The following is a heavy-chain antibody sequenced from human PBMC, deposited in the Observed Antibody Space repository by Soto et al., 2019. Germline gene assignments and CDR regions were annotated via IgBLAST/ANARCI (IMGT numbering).Heavy chain of an antibody. V-gene: IGHV3-21*01. J-gene: IGHJ6*02. Sequence: GGSLRLSCAASGFTFSGYSMNWVRQAPGKGLEWVASISTRRDIYYADSVKGRFTISRDNAKNSVSLQMNSPRAEDTAVYYCAREETAWPLAYGLDVWGQGTTVTVSS. CDR3: AREETAWPLAYGLDV. CDR2: ISTRRDI. D-gene: IGHD2-21*02. CDR1: GFTFSGYS.